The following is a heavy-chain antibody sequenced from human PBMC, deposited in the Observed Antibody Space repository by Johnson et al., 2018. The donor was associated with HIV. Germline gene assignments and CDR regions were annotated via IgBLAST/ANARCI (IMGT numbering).Heavy chain of an antibody. D-gene: IGHD2-15*01. CDR3: ARDVGSGPAFDI. CDR1: GFTLSNYG. V-gene: IGHV3-30*12. CDR2: ISYDGSNK. J-gene: IGHJ3*02. Sequence: QVQLVESGGGVVQPGRSLRLSCATSGFTLSNYGIHWVRQAPGKGLEWVAVISYDGSNKYYADSVKGRFTISRDNSKNTLYLQMNSLRVEDTAVYYCARDVGSGPAFDIWGQGTMVTVSS.